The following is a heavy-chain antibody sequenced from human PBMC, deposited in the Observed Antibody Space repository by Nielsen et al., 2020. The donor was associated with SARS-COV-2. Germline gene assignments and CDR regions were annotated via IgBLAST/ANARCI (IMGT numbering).Heavy chain of an antibody. CDR3: ARELTVGMATIGAFDI. V-gene: IGHV1-2*06. J-gene: IGHJ3*02. D-gene: IGHD5-24*01. Sequence: ASVKVSCKASGYTFTDYYIHWVRQAPGQGLEWMGRINPYSGGTNYAQKFQGTVTMTRDASISTVYMELTSDDTAVYYCARELTVGMATIGAFDIWGQGTVVTVSS. CDR2: INPYSGGT. CDR1: GYTFTDYY.